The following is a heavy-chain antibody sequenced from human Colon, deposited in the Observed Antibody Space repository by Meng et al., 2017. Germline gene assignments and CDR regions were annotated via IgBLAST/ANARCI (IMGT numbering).Heavy chain of an antibody. CDR3: ASRAPLWFGELASFDS. CDR1: RCSFSSSSL. J-gene: IGHJ4*02. Sequence: QNPAPRRVSPSSTLSLTCTSTRCSFSSSSLWTSVRQPPATVLERIWKIYHSGNTNHNPSLKSRVTITVDKSKNQISLTLNPVTVAHTAVYFCASRAPLWFGELASFDSWGQGTLVTVSS. D-gene: IGHD3-10*01. CDR2: IYHSGNT. V-gene: IGHV4-4*02.